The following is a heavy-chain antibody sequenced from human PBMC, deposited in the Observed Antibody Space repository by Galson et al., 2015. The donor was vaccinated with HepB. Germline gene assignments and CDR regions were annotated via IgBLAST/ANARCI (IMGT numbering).Heavy chain of an antibody. Sequence: SLRLSCAASGFTFSSYWMSWVRQAPGKGLEWVANIKQDGSEKYYVDSVKGRFTISRDNAKNSLYLQMNSLRAEDTAVYYCARPNYDILTGPETYFDYWGQGTLVTVSS. CDR3: ARPNYDILTGPETYFDY. V-gene: IGHV3-7*03. CDR1: GFTFSSYW. D-gene: IGHD3-9*01. J-gene: IGHJ4*02. CDR2: IKQDGSEK.